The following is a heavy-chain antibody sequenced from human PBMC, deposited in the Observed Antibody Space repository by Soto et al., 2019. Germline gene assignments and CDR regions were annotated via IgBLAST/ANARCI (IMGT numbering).Heavy chain of an antibody. D-gene: IGHD2-8*01. V-gene: IGHV4-30-4*01. CDR1: GGSISSGDYY. Sequence: QVQLQESGPGLVKPSQTLSLTCTVSGGSISSGDYYWSWIRQPPGKGLEWIGYIYYSGSTYYNPSLKSRVTISVDTSKNQFSLKLSSVTAADTAVYYCARGGDDCTNGVCSPIGYFDYWGQGTLVTVSS. J-gene: IGHJ4*02. CDR2: IYYSGST. CDR3: ARGGDDCTNGVCSPIGYFDY.